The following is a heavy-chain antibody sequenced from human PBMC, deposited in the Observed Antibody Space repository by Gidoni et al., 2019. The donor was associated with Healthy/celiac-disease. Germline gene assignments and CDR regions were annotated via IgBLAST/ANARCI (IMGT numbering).Heavy chain of an antibody. V-gene: IGHV3-33*01. CDR3: ARGGADIVVVVAAIDAFDI. CDR1: GFPFSSYG. D-gene: IGHD2-15*01. CDR2: IWYDGSNK. Sequence: QVQLVESGGGVVQPGRSLRPSCAASGFPFSSYGMHWVRPAPGKGLEGVAVIWYDGSNKYYADSVKGRFTISRDNSKNTLYLQMNSLRAEDTAVYYCARGGADIVVVVAAIDAFDIWGQGTMVTVSS. J-gene: IGHJ3*02.